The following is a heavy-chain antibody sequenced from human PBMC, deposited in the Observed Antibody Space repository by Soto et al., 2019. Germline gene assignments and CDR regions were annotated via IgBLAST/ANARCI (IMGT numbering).Heavy chain of an antibody. Sequence: QITLNESRPTPVKPRQTLTLTCTFSGFSLTTSGVGVGWIRQSPGKAPEWLALIYWDDDKRYSPSLKSRLTITKDTSKNQVVLTMADLDPADTATYYCAHRVLRTVFGLVTTTAIYFDFWGQGTPVAVSS. J-gene: IGHJ4*02. CDR2: IYWDDDK. CDR1: GFSLTTSGVG. D-gene: IGHD3-3*01. V-gene: IGHV2-5*02. CDR3: AHRVLRTVFGLVTTTAIYFDF.